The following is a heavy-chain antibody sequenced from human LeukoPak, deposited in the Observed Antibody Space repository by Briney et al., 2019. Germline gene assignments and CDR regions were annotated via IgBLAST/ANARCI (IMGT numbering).Heavy chain of an antibody. D-gene: IGHD3-22*01. CDR2: ISDSGGRT. CDR3: AKRGVVIRVILVGFHKEAYYFDS. V-gene: IGHV3-23*01. J-gene: IGHJ4*02. Sequence: GSLRLSFADAGITLSNYGRSWVRQVPGKGLEWGAGISDSGGRTNNADSVKGLFTIARDNPKNTLYLQMNSLRAEDTAVYFCAKRGVVIRVILVGFHKEAYYFDSWGKGALVTVSS. CDR1: GITLSNYG.